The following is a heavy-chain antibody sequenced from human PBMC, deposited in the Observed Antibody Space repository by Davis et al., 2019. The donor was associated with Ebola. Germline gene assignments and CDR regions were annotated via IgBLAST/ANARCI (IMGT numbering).Heavy chain of an antibody. Sequence: MPSETLSLTCTVSGGSISSYYWSWIRQPPGKGLEWIGYIYYSGSTYYNPSLKSRVTISVDTSKNQFSLKLSSVTAADTAVYYCASEATKNYYYYYGMDVWGKGTTVTVSS. CDR3: ASEATKNYYYYYGMDV. V-gene: IGHV4-59*04. D-gene: IGHD5-12*01. CDR2: IYYSGST. J-gene: IGHJ6*04. CDR1: GGSISSYY.